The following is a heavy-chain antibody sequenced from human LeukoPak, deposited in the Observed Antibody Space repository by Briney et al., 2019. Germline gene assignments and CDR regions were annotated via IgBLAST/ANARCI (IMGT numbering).Heavy chain of an antibody. V-gene: IGHV1-69*04. Sequence: GASVKVSCKASGGTFSSYAISWVRQAPGQGLEWMGRIIPILGIANYAQKFQGRVTITADKSTSTAYMELSSLRSEDTAVYYCARPPAVDYGGNAAQEYFQHWGQGTLVTVSS. J-gene: IGHJ1*01. CDR2: IIPILGIA. D-gene: IGHD4-23*01. CDR3: ARPPAVDYGGNAAQEYFQH. CDR1: GGTFSSYA.